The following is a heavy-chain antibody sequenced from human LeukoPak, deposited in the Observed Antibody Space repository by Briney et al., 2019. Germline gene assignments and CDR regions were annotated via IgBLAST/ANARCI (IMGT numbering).Heavy chain of an antibody. Sequence: GRSLRLSCAASGFTFSSYVMHWVRQAPGKGLEWVAVIWYDGSNKYYADSVKGRFTISRDNSKNTLYLQMNSLRAEDTAVYYCATSGSYYRFEYWGQGTLVTVSS. D-gene: IGHD1-26*01. V-gene: IGHV3-33*03. CDR3: ATSGSYYRFEY. CDR1: GFTFSSYV. CDR2: IWYDGSNK. J-gene: IGHJ4*02.